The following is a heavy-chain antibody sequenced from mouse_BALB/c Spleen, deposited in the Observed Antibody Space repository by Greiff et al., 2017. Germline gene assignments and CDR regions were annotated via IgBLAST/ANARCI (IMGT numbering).Heavy chain of an antibody. CDR1: GYAFTNYL. J-gene: IGHJ3*01. D-gene: IGHD1-1*01. CDR3: ARGDYYGPFAY. CDR2: INPGSGGT. Sequence: VQLVESGAELVRPGTSVKVSCKASGYAFTNYLIEWVKQRPGQGLEWIGVINPGSGGTNYNEKFKGKATLTADKSSSTAYMQLSSLTSDDSAVYFCARGDYYGPFAYWGQGTLVTVSA. V-gene: IGHV1-54*01.